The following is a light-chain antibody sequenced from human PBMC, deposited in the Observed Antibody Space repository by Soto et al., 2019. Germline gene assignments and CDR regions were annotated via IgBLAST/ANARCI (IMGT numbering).Light chain of an antibody. J-gene: IGLJ1*01. CDR2: EVS. CDR1: SSDVGDYNY. V-gene: IGLV2-14*01. Sequence: QSVLTQPAAVSGSAGQSITISCTGTSSDVGDYNYVSWYQQHPGKAPKLMIYEVSNRPSGVSNRFSGSKSGNTASLTISGLQAEDEADYFCASSTSGSLYVFGTGTKVTVL. CDR3: ASSTSGSLYV.